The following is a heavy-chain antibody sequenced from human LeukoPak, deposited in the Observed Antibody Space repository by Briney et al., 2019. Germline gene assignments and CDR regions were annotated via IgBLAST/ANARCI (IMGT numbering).Heavy chain of an antibody. CDR2: ISYDGRNK. J-gene: IGHJ4*02. Sequence: GGSLRLSCAASGFTFSSYGMHWVRQAPGKGLEWVAVISYDGRNKYYADSVKGRFTISRDNSKNTLYLQMNSLRAEDTAVYYCAKDPGPKSGTTSGYFDYWGQGTLVTVSS. V-gene: IGHV3-30*18. D-gene: IGHD1-7*01. CDR1: GFTFSSYG. CDR3: AKDPGPKSGTTSGYFDY.